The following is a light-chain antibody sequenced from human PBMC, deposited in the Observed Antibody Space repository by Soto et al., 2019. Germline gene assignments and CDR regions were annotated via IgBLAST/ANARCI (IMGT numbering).Light chain of an antibody. Sequence: EIVMTQSPATLSVSPGERATLSCRASQSVSSNLAWYQQKPGQAPRLLIYGASTRATGIPTRFSGSGSGTEFILTISSLQSDEFAGYYCQLYHTWPPWTFGQGTKVEIK. V-gene: IGKV3-15*01. CDR1: QSVSSN. J-gene: IGKJ1*01. CDR2: GAS. CDR3: QLYHTWPPWT.